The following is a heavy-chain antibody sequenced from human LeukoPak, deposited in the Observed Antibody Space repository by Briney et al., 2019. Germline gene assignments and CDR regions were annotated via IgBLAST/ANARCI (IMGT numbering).Heavy chain of an antibody. J-gene: IGHJ5*02. CDR2: IYYSGST. D-gene: IGHD2-8*01. CDR3: ARGGGYCTNNVCPPWFDP. CDR1: GGSISSYY. V-gene: IGHV4-59*01. Sequence: PSETLSLTCTVSGGSISSYYWSWIRPPPGKGLEWIEYIYYSGSTNYNPSLKSRVTISVDTSKNQFSLKLSSVTAADTAVYYCARGGGYCTNNVCPPWFDPWGQGALVTVSS.